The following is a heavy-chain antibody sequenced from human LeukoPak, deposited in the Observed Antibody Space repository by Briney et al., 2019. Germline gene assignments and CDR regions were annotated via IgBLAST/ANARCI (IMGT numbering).Heavy chain of an antibody. D-gene: IGHD3-3*01. Sequence: GGSLRLSCAASGFTFSSYAMHWVRQAPGKGLEWVAVISYDGSSKYYADSVKGRFTISRDNSKNTLYLQMNSLRAEDTAVYYCARDREVRYDFWSGYSLRGLAPGYMDVWGKGTTVTVSS. CDR1: GFTFSSYA. V-gene: IGHV3-30*04. CDR2: ISYDGSSK. CDR3: ARDREVRYDFWSGYSLRGLAPGYMDV. J-gene: IGHJ6*03.